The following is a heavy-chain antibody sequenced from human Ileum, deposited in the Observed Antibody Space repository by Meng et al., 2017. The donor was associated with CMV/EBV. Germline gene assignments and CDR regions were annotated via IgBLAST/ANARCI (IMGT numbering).Heavy chain of an antibody. CDR1: GFTFTDHY. D-gene: IGHD1-1*01. J-gene: IGHJ6*02. CDR3: AKDFTPFIKVLQPNTGYGMDV. Sequence: GESLKISCIASGFTFTDHYMSWIRQAPGEGPEWVADISVSSTTIHYADSVKGRFTISRDNAKNSLYLQMNSLRREDTAVYYCAKDFTPFIKVLQPNTGYGMDVWGQGTTVTVSS. V-gene: IGHV3-11*04. CDR2: ISVSSTTI.